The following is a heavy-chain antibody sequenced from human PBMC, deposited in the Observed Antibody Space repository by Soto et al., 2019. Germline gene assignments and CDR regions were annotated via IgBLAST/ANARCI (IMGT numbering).Heavy chain of an antibody. D-gene: IGHD3-22*01. CDR1: AFTFNNYA. CDR3: AKSRYSHSSADFYDY. J-gene: IGHJ4*02. Sequence: RLSCAASAFTFNNYAMSWVRQAPGKGLEWVSGIGGSGRTTYYADSVKGRFTISRDNSNNTLFLQMNSLRAEDTAVYYCAKSRYSHSSADFYDYWGQGTLVTVS. V-gene: IGHV3-23*01. CDR2: IGGSGRTT.